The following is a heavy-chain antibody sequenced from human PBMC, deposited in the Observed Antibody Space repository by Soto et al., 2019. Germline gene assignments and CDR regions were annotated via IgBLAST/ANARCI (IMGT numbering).Heavy chain of an antibody. CDR3: ARDFYDSSGYLDAFDI. CDR1: GGSISSYY. Sequence: SETLSLTCTVSGGSISSYYLNWIRQPPGKGLEWIGYIYYNGSTNYNPSLKSRVTISVDTSKSQFSLKLSSVTAADTAVYYCARDFYDSSGYLDAFDIWGQGTMVTV. CDR2: IYYNGST. V-gene: IGHV4-59*01. D-gene: IGHD3-22*01. J-gene: IGHJ3*02.